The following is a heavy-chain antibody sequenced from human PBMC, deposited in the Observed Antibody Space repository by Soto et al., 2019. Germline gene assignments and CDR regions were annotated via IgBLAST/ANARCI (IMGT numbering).Heavy chain of an antibody. CDR1: GFTFSGSA. D-gene: IGHD3-3*01. CDR3: TRHDSNYDFWSGSPPRYGMDV. V-gene: IGHV3-73*01. CDR2: IRSKANSYAT. J-gene: IGHJ6*02. Sequence: GGFLRLSCAASGFTFSGSAMHWVRQASGKGLEWVGRIRSKANSYATAYAASVKGRFTSSRDDSKNTAYLQMNSLKTEDTAVYYCTRHDSNYDFWSGSPPRYGMDVWGQGTTVTSP.